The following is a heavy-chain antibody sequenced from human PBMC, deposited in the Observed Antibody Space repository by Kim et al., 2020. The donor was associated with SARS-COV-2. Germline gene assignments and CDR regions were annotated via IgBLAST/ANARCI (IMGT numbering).Heavy chain of an antibody. V-gene: IGHV4-39*01. CDR1: GGSISSSSYY. Sequence: SETLSLTCPVSGGSISSSSYYWGWIRQPPGKGLEWIGSIYYSGSTYYNPSLKSRVTISVDTSKNQFSLKLSSVTAADTAVYNCASRTVVVVAATGTWFDPCGQGTLVTVSS. CDR3: ASRTVVVVAATGTWFDP. CDR2: IYYSGST. D-gene: IGHD2-15*01. J-gene: IGHJ5*02.